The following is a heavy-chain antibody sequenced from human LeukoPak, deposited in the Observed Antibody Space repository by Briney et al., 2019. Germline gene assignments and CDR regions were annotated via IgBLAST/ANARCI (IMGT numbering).Heavy chain of an antibody. Sequence: ASVKVSFKASGYTFTSYGIIWVRQAPGQGLEWMGWISANNGNTNYVQKLQGRVTMTTDTSARTAYMELRSLRSDDTAVYYCARAYILMVRGISYFDSWGQGTLVTVSS. CDR1: GYTFTSYG. CDR2: ISANNGNT. D-gene: IGHD3-10*01. J-gene: IGHJ4*02. CDR3: ARAYILMVRGISYFDS. V-gene: IGHV1-18*01.